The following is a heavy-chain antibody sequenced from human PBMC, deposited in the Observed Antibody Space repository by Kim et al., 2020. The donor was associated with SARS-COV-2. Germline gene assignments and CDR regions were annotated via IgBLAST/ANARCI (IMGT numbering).Heavy chain of an antibody. CDR2: IYYSGST. V-gene: IGHV4-39*01. Sequence: SETLSLTCTVSGGSISSSSYYWGWIRQPPGKGLEWIGSIYYSGSTYYNPPLKSRVTISVDTSKNQFSLKLSSVTAADTAVYYCARIDSSGYPAPFDYWGQGTLVTVSS. D-gene: IGHD3-22*01. CDR3: ARIDSSGYPAPFDY. J-gene: IGHJ4*02. CDR1: GGSISSSSYY.